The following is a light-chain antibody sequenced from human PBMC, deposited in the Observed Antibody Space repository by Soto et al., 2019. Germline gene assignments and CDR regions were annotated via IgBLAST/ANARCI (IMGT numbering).Light chain of an antibody. CDR2: WAS. CDR3: QQYYTTPQT. CDR1: QTILYSSNNRNY. V-gene: IGKV4-1*01. J-gene: IGKJ4*02. Sequence: DIVMTQSPDSLAVSLGERATINCKSSQTILYSSNNRNYLAWYQHKPGQPPKLLIYWASTRASGVPDRFSGSGSGTDFTLTISSVQAEDVAVYYCQQYYTTPQTFGGGARVEIK.